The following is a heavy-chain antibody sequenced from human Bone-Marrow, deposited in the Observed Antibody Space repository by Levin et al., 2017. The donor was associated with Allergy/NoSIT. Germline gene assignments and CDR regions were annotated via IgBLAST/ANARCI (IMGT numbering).Heavy chain of an antibody. D-gene: IGHD6-19*01. V-gene: IGHV4-31*02. CDR2: AYYSGSS. Sequence: PSETLSLTCTVSGGAISSGGHYCAWIRQHPGKGLEWIGHAYYSGSSFYNPSLKSRVTISVDTSPNHFSLRLSSVTAADTAVYDCARVSPGLAVVNWGQGTLVTVSS. J-gene: IGHJ4*02. CDR1: GGAISSGGHY. CDR3: ARVSPGLAVVN.